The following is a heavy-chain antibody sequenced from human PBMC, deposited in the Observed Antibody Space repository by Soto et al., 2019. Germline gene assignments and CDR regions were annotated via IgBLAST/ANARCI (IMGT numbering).Heavy chain of an antibody. J-gene: IGHJ4*02. V-gene: IGHV3-23*01. D-gene: IGHD4-17*01. Sequence: EVQLLESGGGLVQPGGSLRLSCAASGFTFSGYAMSWVRQAPGKGLEWVSAISGSGGSTYYADSVKGRFTISRDNSKNTLYLQMNSLRAEDTAVYYCAKDQGYGDYVEDFDYWGQGTLVTVSS. CDR2: ISGSGGST. CDR3: AKDQGYGDYVEDFDY. CDR1: GFTFSGYA.